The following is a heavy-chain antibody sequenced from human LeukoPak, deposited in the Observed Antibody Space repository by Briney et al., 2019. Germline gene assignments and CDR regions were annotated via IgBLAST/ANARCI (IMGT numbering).Heavy chain of an antibody. CDR1: GGSISSYY. V-gene: IGHV4-59*01. J-gene: IGHJ3*02. CDR2: IYYSGST. Sequence: SETLSLTCTVSGGSISSYYWSWIRQPPGKGLEWIGYIYYSGSTNYNPSLKSRVTISVDTSKNQFSLKLSSVTAADTAVYYCARDRSCSGGSCYHDAFEIWGQGTMVTVSS. CDR3: ARDRSCSGGSCYHDAFEI. D-gene: IGHD2-15*01.